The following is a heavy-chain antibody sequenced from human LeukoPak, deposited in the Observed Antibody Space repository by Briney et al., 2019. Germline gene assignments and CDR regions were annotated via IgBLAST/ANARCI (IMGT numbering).Heavy chain of an antibody. CDR2: MYNSGTG. D-gene: IGHD7-27*01. CDR3: ARGGNWDFDY. J-gene: IGHJ4*02. V-gene: IGHV4-4*02. CDR1: GASTTSHPW. Sequence: SGTLSLTCAVSGASTTSHPWNWVRQPPGKGLEWIGEMYNSGTGTYKPSLRSRVTMFFDESKNYFSLKLNSVTAADTAVYYCARGGNWDFDYWGQGVLVIVSS.